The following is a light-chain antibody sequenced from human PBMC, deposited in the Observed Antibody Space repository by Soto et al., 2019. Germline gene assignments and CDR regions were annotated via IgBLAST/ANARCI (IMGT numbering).Light chain of an antibody. J-gene: IGLJ1*01. V-gene: IGLV2-8*01. CDR2: EVI. CDR1: KSEIGVSDS. Sequence: QSVLTQPPSASVCRGQSVTISCTGTKSEIGVSDSVTWSRHRPGKAPCLIIYEVIKRPSGGPDRFSGSKSGNTAHLTVSGLQAADEADYFCKSYAGSNRSGFGSGTKVTVL. CDR3: KSYAGSNRSG.